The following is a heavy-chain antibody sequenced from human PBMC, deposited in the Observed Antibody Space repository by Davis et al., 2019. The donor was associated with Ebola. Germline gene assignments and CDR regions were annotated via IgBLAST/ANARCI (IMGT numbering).Heavy chain of an antibody. J-gene: IGHJ3*02. CDR2: ISYDGSNK. V-gene: IGHV3-30-3*01. Sequence: GESLKISCAASGFTFSSYAMHWVRQAPGKGLEWVAVISYDGSNKYYADSVKGRFTISRDNSKNTLYLQINSLRPEDTAVYYCVKTRSNWWNDALEIWGRGTMVIVSS. CDR1: GFTFSSYA. D-gene: IGHD2-8*02. CDR3: VKTRSNWWNDALEI.